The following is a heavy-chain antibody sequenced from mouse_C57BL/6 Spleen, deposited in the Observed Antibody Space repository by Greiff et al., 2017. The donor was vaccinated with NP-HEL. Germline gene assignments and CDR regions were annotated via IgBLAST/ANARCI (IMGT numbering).Heavy chain of an antibody. CDR2: IYPGSGST. J-gene: IGHJ2*01. CDR3: AGPDHGFAY. CDR1: GYTFTSYW. Sequence: QVQLQQPGAELVKPGASVKMSCTASGYTFTSYWITWVKQTPGQGLEWIGDIYPGSGSTNYNEKFKSKATLTVDTSSSTGYRKRSSLTSEESAVYCGAGPDHGFAYWGQGTTLTVSS. V-gene: IGHV1-55*01.